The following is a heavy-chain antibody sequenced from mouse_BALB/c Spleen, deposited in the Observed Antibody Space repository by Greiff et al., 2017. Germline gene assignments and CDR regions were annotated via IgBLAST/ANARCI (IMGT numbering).Heavy chain of an antibody. CDR2: ISSGGSYT. J-gene: IGHJ4*01. CDR3: ARFYDGYPYAMDY. CDR1: GFTFSSYG. V-gene: IGHV5-6*01. Sequence: EVKVVESGGDLVKPGGSLKLSCAASGFTFSSYGMSWVRQTPDKRLEWVATISSGGSYTYYPDSVKGRFTISRDNAKNTLYLQMSSLKSEDTAMYYCARFYDGYPYAMDYWGQGTSVTVSS. D-gene: IGHD2-3*01.